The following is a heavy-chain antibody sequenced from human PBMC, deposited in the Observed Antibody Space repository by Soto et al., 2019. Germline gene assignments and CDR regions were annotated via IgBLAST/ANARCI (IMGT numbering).Heavy chain of an antibody. D-gene: IGHD2-15*01. V-gene: IGHV3-53*01. Sequence: EVQLVESGGGLFQPGGSLRLSCAASGFTVSTNYMTWVRQAPGRGLEWVSLIYSDDSTYYADSVKGRFTISRDNLKNMLFLQMNSLRAEDTAVYYCARGRASHSDFDYWGQGTLVTVSS. CDR2: IYSDDST. CDR1: GFTVSTNY. CDR3: ARGRASHSDFDY. J-gene: IGHJ4*02.